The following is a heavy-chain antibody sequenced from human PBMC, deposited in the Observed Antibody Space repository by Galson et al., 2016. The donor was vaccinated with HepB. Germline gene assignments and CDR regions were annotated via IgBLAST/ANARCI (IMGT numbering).Heavy chain of an antibody. J-gene: IGHJ4*02. V-gene: IGHV1-18*01. Sequence: SVKVSCKASGYTFTSYGITWVRQAPGQGLEWMGWISAYSGYTYYAQKLQGRVTMTTDTSTTTAYMELRSLRSDDTAVYYCARDYYHSSGSKEAYWGQGTLVTVSS. CDR3: ARDYYHSSGSKEAY. D-gene: IGHD3-22*01. CDR1: GYTFTSYG. CDR2: ISAYSGYT.